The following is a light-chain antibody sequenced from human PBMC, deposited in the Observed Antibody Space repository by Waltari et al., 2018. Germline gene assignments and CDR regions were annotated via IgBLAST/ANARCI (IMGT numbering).Light chain of an antibody. CDR2: GNS. J-gene: IGLJ2*01. CDR1: SSTIGAGFD. Sequence: QSVLTQPPSVSAAPGQRVTISCTGSSSTIGAGFDVNWYQQLPGEAPKLLIYGNSNRPSGVPDRISGSKSGTSASLAITGLQAEDETDYYCQSYDSSLGGSVFGGGTKLTVL. V-gene: IGLV1-40*01. CDR3: QSYDSSLGGSV.